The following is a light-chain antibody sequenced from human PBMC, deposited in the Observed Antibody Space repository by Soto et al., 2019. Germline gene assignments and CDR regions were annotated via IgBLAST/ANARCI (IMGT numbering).Light chain of an antibody. CDR3: GTWDSSLSAGV. V-gene: IGLV1-51*01. CDR1: TSNIGNNY. CDR2: DNY. J-gene: IGLJ3*02. Sequence: QSVLTQPPSVSAAPGQKVTISCSGSTSNIGNNYVSWYRHLPGTAPKLLIYDNYKRPSGIPDRFSGSKSGTSATLGITGLQTGDEADYYCGTWDSSLSAGVFGGGTKVTVL.